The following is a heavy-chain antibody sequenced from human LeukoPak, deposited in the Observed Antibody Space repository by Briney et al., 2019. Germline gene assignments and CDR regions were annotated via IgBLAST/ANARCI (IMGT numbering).Heavy chain of an antibody. CDR1: GFTFSSYW. V-gene: IGHV3-7*01. D-gene: IGHD3-22*01. Sequence: GGSLRLSCAASGFTFSSYWMSWVRQAPGKGLEWVANIKQDGSEKYYVDSVKGRFTISRDNAKNSLYLQMNSLRAEDTAVYYCARDDTHYGSSGSFYDAFDIWGQGTMVTVSS. CDR3: ARDDTHYGSSGSFYDAFDI. CDR2: IKQDGSEK. J-gene: IGHJ3*02.